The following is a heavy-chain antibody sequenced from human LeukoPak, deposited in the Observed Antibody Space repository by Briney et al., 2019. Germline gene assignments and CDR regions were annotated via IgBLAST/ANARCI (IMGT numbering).Heavy chain of an antibody. CDR3: AKDKSGMVRGVGSYFDY. D-gene: IGHD3-10*01. V-gene: IGHV3-33*06. J-gene: IGHJ4*02. Sequence: GGSLRLSCAASGFTFSSYGMHWVRQAPGKGLEWVAVIWDDGSNKYYAASVKGRFTMSRDNSKNTLYLQMNSLRAEDTAVYYCAKDKSGMVRGVGSYFDYWGQGTLVTVSS. CDR1: GFTFSSYG. CDR2: IWDDGSNK.